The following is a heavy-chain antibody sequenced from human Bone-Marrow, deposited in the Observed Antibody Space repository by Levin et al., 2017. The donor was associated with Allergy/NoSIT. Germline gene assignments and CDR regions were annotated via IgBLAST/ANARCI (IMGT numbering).Heavy chain of an antibody. J-gene: IGHJ6*03. D-gene: IGHD3-16*01. CDR1: GFAFSTYT. Sequence: GGSLRLSCAASGFAFSTYTMNWVRQAPGKGLEWVSHISGTSTAIYLADSVKGRFTVPRDNAKTSLFLQMHSLRVEDRAVYYCARNNMFTTPTGYFYYMDVWGKGTTVTVAS. V-gene: IGHV3-48*01. CDR2: ISGTSTAI. CDR3: ARNNMFTTPTGYFYYMDV.